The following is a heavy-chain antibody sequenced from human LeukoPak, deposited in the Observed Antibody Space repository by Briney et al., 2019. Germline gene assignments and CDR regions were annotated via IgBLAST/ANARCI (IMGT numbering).Heavy chain of an antibody. CDR2: VYSGGST. D-gene: IGHD3-10*01. CDR1: GFTVSSNY. Sequence: PGGSLRLSCAASGFTVSSNYMSWVRQAPGKGLEWVSVVYSGGSTYYAGSVKGRFTISRDNSKNTLYLQMNSLRAEDTAVYYCARDAIYGSGSYYYYYMDVWGKGTTVTVSS. CDR3: ARDAIYGSGSYYYYYMDV. J-gene: IGHJ6*03. V-gene: IGHV3-66*01.